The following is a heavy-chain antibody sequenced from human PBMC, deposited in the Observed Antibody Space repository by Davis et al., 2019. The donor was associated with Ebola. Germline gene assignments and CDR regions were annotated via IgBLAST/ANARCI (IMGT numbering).Heavy chain of an antibody. CDR3: ARDSMTTVASTCDY. CDR1: GFTFSSYW. J-gene: IGHJ4*02. D-gene: IGHD4-23*01. CDR2: IKQDGSEK. V-gene: IGHV3-7*01. Sequence: GESLKISCAASGFTFSSYWMSWVRQAPGKGLEWVANIKQDGSEKYYVDSVKGRFTISRDNAKNSLYLQMNSLRAEDTAVYYCARDSMTTVASTCDYWGQGTLVTVSS.